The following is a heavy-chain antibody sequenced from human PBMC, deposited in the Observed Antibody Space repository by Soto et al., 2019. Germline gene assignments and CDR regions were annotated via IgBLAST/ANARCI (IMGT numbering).Heavy chain of an antibody. Sequence: QVQLQESGPGLVKPSQTLSLTCTVSGGSISSGGYYWTWIRQHPGKGLEWIGYIYYTGSTYYNPSLKSRVTISVDASKNQFSLKLRAVTAADTAVYYCARRMGNHFDPWGQGTLVTVSS. CDR2: IYYTGST. CDR3: ARRMGNHFDP. CDR1: GGSISSGGYY. J-gene: IGHJ5*02. V-gene: IGHV4-31*03. D-gene: IGHD3-16*01.